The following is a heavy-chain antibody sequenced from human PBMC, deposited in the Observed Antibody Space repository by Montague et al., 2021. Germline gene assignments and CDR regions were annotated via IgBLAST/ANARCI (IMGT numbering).Heavy chain of an antibody. V-gene: IGHV3-23*01. Sequence: SLRLSCAVSTSTFRTYVMSWVRQAPGTGLEWLSSIGGSGDDTHYXDSVKGRFTISRDISRKTLYLQMDSLTAEDMAVYFCATRGTIVRGVISPQYFDYWGQGTQVTVSS. D-gene: IGHD3-10*01. CDR2: IGGSGDDT. CDR3: ATRGTIVRGVISPQYFDY. J-gene: IGHJ4*02. CDR1: TSTFRTYV.